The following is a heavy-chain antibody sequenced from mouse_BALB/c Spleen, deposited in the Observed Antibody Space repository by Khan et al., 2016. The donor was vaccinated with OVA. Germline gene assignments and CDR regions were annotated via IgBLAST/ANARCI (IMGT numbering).Heavy chain of an antibody. CDR2: ITYGGST. V-gene: IGHV3-2*02. CDR1: GYSITSDYV. D-gene: IGHD1-1*01. CDR3: ARKNYYGYAMDY. J-gene: IGHJ4*01. Sequence: EVQLQESGPGLVKPSQSLSLTCTVTGYSITSDYVRDWIRQFPGNKLGWMGYITYGGSTSYNPSFKSRTSITRDTSKNPSFLQFNSVTTEDAATYYGARKNYYGYAMDYWGQGTSVTVSS.